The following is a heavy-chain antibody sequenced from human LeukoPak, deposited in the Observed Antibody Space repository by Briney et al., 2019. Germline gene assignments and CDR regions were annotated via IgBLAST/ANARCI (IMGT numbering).Heavy chain of an antibody. CDR2: VKQDGSEK. J-gene: IGHJ4*02. Sequence: GGSLRLSCSASGFTFTSHWMTWVRQAPGKGLEWVANVKQDGSEKNYVDSVKGRFTISRDNAKNSRSLQMNSLRAEDTAVYYCARVKDGGTLDQWGQGTLVTVSS. CDR3: ARVKDGGTLDQ. D-gene: IGHD1-26*01. V-gene: IGHV3-7*03. CDR1: GFTFTSHW.